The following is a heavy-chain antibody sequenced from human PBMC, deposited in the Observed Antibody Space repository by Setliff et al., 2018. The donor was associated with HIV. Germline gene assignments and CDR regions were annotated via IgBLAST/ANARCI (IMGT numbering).Heavy chain of an antibody. D-gene: IGHD3-10*01. CDR3: ETDDYYGSGTHWRGVP. J-gene: IGHJ5*02. CDR1: GFTFTDFY. CDR2: VDPEDNNP. Sequence: ASVKVSCKASGFTFTDFYFHWVQQTPGKGLEWVGRVDPEDNNPTYAEKFRDRVTISADTSTNTAYLELRSLRSEDTAVYYCETDDYYGSGTHWRGVPWGQRTLVTVSS. V-gene: IGHV1-69-2*01.